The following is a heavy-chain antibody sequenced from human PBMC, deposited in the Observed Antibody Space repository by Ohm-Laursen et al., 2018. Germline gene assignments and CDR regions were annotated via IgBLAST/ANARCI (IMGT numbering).Heavy chain of an antibody. J-gene: IGHJ4*02. CDR3: ARDEGIVSSGYFDY. V-gene: IGHV1-18*01. CDR2: ISAYNGNT. CDR1: GYTFTSYG. Sequence: SVKVSCKASGYTFTSYGISWVRQAPGQGLEWMGWISAYNGNTNYAQKLQGRVTMTTDTSTSTAYMELRSLRSDDTAVYYCARDEGIVSSGYFDYWGQGTLVTVSS. D-gene: IGHD3-22*01.